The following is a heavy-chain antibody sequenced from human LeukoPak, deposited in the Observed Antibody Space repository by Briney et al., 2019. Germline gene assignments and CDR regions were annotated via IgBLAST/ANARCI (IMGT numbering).Heavy chain of an antibody. Sequence: GGSLRLSCAVSGFTVSSNYMTWVRQAPGKGLEWVSVIYSGGSTYYVDSVKGRFTISRDNSKNTVYLQMNRLRADDTAVYYCARDSDDSPDYWGQGTLVTVSS. V-gene: IGHV3-66*01. D-gene: IGHD3-22*01. CDR1: GFTVSSNY. CDR3: ARDSDDSPDY. J-gene: IGHJ4*02. CDR2: IYSGGST.